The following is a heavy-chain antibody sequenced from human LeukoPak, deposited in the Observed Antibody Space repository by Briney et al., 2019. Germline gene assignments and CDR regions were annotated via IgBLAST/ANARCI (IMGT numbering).Heavy chain of an antibody. Sequence: GGSLRLSCAASGFTFSSYGMHWVRQAPGKGLEWVVVIWYDGSNKYYADSVKGRFTISRDNSKNTLYLQMNSLRAEDTAVYYCARERQTAAAGRRWFDPWGQGTLVTVSS. CDR2: IWYDGSNK. CDR3: ARERQTAAAGRRWFDP. CDR1: GFTFSSYG. V-gene: IGHV3-33*01. D-gene: IGHD6-13*01. J-gene: IGHJ5*02.